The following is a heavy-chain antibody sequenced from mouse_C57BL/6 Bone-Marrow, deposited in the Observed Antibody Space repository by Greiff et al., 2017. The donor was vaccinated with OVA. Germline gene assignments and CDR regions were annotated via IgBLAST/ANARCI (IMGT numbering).Heavy chain of an antibody. CDR1: GFSLTSYG. V-gene: IGHV2-6-1*01. J-gene: IGHJ3*01. Sequence: QVQLKESGPGLVAPSQSLSITCTVSGFSLTSYGVHWVRQPPGKGLEWLVVIWSDGSTTYNSAIKSRLSISNDNSKSQVFLKMNSLQTDDTAMYYCARQGYDYDDGFAYWGQGTLVTVSA. D-gene: IGHD2-4*01. CDR2: IWSDGST. CDR3: ARQGYDYDDGFAY.